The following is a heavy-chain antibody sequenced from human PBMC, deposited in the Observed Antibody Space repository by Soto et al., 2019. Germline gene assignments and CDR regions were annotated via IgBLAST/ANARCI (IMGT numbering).Heavy chain of an antibody. V-gene: IGHV4-59*01. J-gene: IGHJ6*02. Sequence: NPSETLSLTCTVSGGSISSYYRSWIRQPPGKGLEWIGYIYYSGSTNYNPSLKSRVTISVDTSKNQFSLKLSSVTAADTAVYYCARYYDFWSGYYYYYGMDVWGQGTTVTVSS. D-gene: IGHD3-3*01. CDR2: IYYSGST. CDR3: ARYYDFWSGYYYYYGMDV. CDR1: GGSISSYY.